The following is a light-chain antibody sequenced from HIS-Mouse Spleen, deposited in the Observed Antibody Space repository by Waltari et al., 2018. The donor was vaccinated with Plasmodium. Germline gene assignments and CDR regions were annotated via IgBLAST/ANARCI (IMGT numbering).Light chain of an antibody. Sequence: QSALTQPASVSGSPGQSITIPCTGTSRDVGGYNYVSCYQQHPGKAPKLMIYEVSNRPSGVSNRFSGSKSGNTASLTISGLQAEDEADYYCSSYTSSSTLLYVFGTGTKVTVL. CDR1: SRDVGGYNY. J-gene: IGLJ1*01. CDR3: SSYTSSSTLLYV. V-gene: IGLV2-14*01. CDR2: EVS.